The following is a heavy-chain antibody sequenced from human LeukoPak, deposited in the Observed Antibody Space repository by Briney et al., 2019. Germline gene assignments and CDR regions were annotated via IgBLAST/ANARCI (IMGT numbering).Heavy chain of an antibody. CDR1: GGSFSGYY. CDR3: ARRYDFWSGYPPPLDY. V-gene: IGHV4-34*01. CDR2: INPSRNT. J-gene: IGHJ4*02. D-gene: IGHD3-3*01. Sequence: SETLSLTCAVFGGSFSGYYWNWIRQPPGKGLEWIGQINPSRNTNYNPSLKSRVTISVDTSKKQFSLKLSSVTAADTAVYYYARRYDFWSGYPPPLDYWGQGTLVTVSS.